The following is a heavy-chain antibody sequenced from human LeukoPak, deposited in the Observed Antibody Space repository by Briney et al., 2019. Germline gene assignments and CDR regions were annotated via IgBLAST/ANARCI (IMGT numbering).Heavy chain of an antibody. CDR1: GYTFTSYG. Sequence: GASVKVSCKASGYTFTSYGISWVRQAPGQGLEWMGSISIYNGNTKYAQNFQGRVTMTTDTSTSTAYMELRSLRSDDTAVYYCARDQYDSVWGSYRPNFDYWGQGTLVTVSS. CDR3: ARDQYDSVWGSYRPNFDY. V-gene: IGHV1-18*01. D-gene: IGHD3-16*02. J-gene: IGHJ4*02. CDR2: ISIYNGNT.